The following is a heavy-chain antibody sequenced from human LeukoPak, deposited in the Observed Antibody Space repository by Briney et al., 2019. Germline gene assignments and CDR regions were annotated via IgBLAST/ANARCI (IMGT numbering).Heavy chain of an antibody. CDR1: GFTFSSYN. CDR3: ARAPGYRSFLDH. V-gene: IGHV3-21*01. CDR2: ISSSSSYI. Sequence: GGSLRLSCAASGFTFSSYNMNWVRQAPGKGLEWVSFISSSSSYIYYADSLKGRFTISRDNAKNSLYLQMNSLRAEDTAVYYCARAPGYRSFLDHWGQGTLVTVSS. J-gene: IGHJ4*02. D-gene: IGHD6-13*01.